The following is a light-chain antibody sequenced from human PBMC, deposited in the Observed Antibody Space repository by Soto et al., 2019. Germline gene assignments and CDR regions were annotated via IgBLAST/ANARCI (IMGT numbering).Light chain of an antibody. Sequence: DIQMTQSPSSLSASVGDRVTITCRASQSISSYLNWYQQKPGKAPKLLIYAASSLQSGVPSRFSGSGYGSDFTLTIRSLQPEAFGTYSCQQSYSTSWTFGKGTKVDIK. V-gene: IGKV1-39*01. J-gene: IGKJ1*01. CDR3: QQSYSTSWT. CDR2: AAS. CDR1: QSISSY.